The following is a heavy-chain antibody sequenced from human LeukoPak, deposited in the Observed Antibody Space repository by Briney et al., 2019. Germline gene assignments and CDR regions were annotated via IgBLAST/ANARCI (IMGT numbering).Heavy chain of an antibody. V-gene: IGHV3-11*06. J-gene: IGHJ4*02. Sequence: GGSLRLSCAASGFTYSSHAMSWIRQAPGKGLEWVSYISSSSSYTNYADSVKGRFTISRDNAKNSLYLQMNSLRAEDTAVYYCARDYYDSSGYFDYWGQGTLVTVSS. CDR2: ISSSSSYT. D-gene: IGHD3-22*01. CDR3: ARDYYDSSGYFDY. CDR1: GFTYSSHA.